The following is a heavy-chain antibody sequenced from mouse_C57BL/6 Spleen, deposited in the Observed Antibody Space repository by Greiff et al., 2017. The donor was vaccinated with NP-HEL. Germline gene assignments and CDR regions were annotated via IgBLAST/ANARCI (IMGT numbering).Heavy chain of an antibody. CDR3: ARSIWLRHAMDY. CDR2: IRNKANGYTT. D-gene: IGHD2-2*01. Sequence: EVQVVESGGGLVQPGGSLSLSCAASGFTFTDYYMSWVRQPPGKALEWLGFIRNKANGYTTEYSASVKGRFTISRDNSQSILYLQMNALGAEDSATYYCARSIWLRHAMDYWGQGTSVTVSS. V-gene: IGHV7-3*01. CDR1: GFTFTDYY. J-gene: IGHJ4*01.